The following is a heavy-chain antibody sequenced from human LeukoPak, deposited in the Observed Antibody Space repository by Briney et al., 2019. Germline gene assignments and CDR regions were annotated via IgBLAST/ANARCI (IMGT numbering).Heavy chain of an antibody. D-gene: IGHD6-13*01. Sequence: TGGSLRLSCAASGFTVSSYAMSWVRQAPGKGLEWISAISGSGGSKYYADSVKGRFTISRDTSTNTLYLQLNSLRVDDTAVYFCAKEWRFSSSWYQYYFDYWGQGTLVTVSS. CDR3: AKEWRFSSSWYQYYFDY. V-gene: IGHV3-23*01. J-gene: IGHJ4*02. CDR1: GFTVSSYA. CDR2: ISGSGGSK.